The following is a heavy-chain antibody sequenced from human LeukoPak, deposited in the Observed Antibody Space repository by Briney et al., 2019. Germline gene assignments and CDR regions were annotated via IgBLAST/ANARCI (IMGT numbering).Heavy chain of an antibody. V-gene: IGHV1-18*03. CDR2: ISAYNGNT. Sequence: ASVKVSCKASGYTFTSYGISWVRQAPGQGLEWMGWISAYNGNTNYAQKLQGRVTMTTDTSTSTAYVELRSLRAEDMAVYYCARDRPDYGAEGFAYWGQGTLVTVSS. CDR3: ARDRPDYGAEGFAY. CDR1: GYTFTSYG. D-gene: IGHD4-17*01. J-gene: IGHJ4*02.